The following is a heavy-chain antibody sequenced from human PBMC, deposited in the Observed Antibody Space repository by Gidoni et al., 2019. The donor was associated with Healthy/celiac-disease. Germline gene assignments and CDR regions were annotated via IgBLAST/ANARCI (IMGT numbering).Heavy chain of an antibody. CDR3: ASGSWNYFRYYYGMDV. D-gene: IGHD1-7*01. CDR1: GFTFDDYA. V-gene: IGHV3-43*02. J-gene: IGHJ6*02. Sequence: EVQLVESGGGVVQPGGSLRLSCAASGFTFDDYAMHWVSQAPGKGLELVSLISGDGGSTYYADSVKGRFTISRDNSKNSLYLQMNSLRTEDTALYYCASGSWNYFRYYYGMDVWGQGTTVTVSS. CDR2: ISGDGGST.